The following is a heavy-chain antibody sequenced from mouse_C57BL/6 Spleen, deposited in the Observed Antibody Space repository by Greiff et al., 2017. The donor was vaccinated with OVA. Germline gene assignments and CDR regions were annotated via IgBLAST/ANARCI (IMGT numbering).Heavy chain of an antibody. Sequence: VQLQQSGPELVKPGASVKIPCKASGYTFTDYNMDWVKQSHGKSLEWIGDINPNNGGTIYNQKFKGKATLTVDKSSSTAYMELRSLTSEDTAVYYCARSDYSNYEGYAMDDWGQGTSVTVSS. V-gene: IGHV1-18*01. J-gene: IGHJ4*01. CDR1: GYTFTDYN. D-gene: IGHD2-5*01. CDR2: INPNNGGT. CDR3: ARSDYSNYEGYAMDD.